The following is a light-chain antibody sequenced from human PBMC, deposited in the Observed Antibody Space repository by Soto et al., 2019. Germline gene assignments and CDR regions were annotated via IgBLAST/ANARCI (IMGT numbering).Light chain of an antibody. J-gene: IGLJ2*01. CDR1: SSDIGGYNF. V-gene: IGLV2-11*01. Sequence: QSALAQPRSVSGSPGQSVTISCTGTSSDIGGYNFVSWYQQHPDKAPKLMIYDVSKRPSGVPDRFSGSKSGNTASLTISGLQTEDEADYYCCSYAGSYTVSFGGGTKVTVL. CDR2: DVS. CDR3: CSYAGSYTVS.